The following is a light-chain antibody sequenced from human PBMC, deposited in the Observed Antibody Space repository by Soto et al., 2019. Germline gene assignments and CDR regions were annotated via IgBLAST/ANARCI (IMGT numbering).Light chain of an antibody. CDR1: QSLLHSNGYNY. CDR2: LGS. V-gene: IGKV2-28*01. CDR3: MQALQTPFT. J-gene: IGKJ5*01. Sequence: DIVMTQSPLPLPVTPGEPASISCSSSQSLLHSNGYNYLDWYLQKPGQPPQLLIYLGSNRASGVPDRFSGSGSGTDFTLKISRVEAEDVGVYFCMQALQTPFTFGQGTRLEIK.